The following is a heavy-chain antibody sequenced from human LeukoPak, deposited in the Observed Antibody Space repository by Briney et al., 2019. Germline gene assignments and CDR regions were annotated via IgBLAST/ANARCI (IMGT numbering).Heavy chain of an antibody. CDR2: ISYDGSNK. Sequence: GGSLRLSCAASGFTFSSYGMHWVRQAPGKGLEWVAVISYDGSNKYYADSVKGRFTISRDNSKSTLCLQMNCLRAEDTAVYYCAKQLGYCSDGSCYFSYWGQGTLVTVSS. CDR1: GFTFSSYG. CDR3: AKQLGYCSDGSCYFSY. V-gene: IGHV3-30*18. J-gene: IGHJ4*02. D-gene: IGHD2-15*01.